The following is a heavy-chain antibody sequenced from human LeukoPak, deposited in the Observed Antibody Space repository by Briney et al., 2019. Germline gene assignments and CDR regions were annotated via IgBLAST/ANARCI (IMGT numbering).Heavy chain of an antibody. J-gene: IGHJ4*02. CDR2: INPNSGGT. Sequence: GASVKVSCKASGYTFTGYYMHWVRQAPGQGLEWMGRINPNSGGTNYAQKFQGRVTMTRDTSISTAYMELSRLRSDGTAVYYCATYDISTGYSPGFDYWGQGTLVTVSS. CDR1: GYTFTGYY. CDR3: ATYDISTGYSPGFDY. D-gene: IGHD3-9*01. V-gene: IGHV1-2*06.